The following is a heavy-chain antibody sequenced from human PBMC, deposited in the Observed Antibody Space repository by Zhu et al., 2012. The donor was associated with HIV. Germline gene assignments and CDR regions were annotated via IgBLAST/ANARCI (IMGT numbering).Heavy chain of an antibody. CDR2: IYHSGST. CDR1: GYSISSGYY. J-gene: IGHJ4*02. D-gene: IGHD6-19*01. CDR3: ATVAVALKIDY. Sequence: QVQLQESGPGLVKPSETLSLTCAVSGYSISSGYYWGWIRQPPGKGLEWIGSIYHSGSTYYNPSLKSRVTISVDTSKNQFSLKLSSVTAADTAVYYCATVAVALKIDYWGQGTLVTVSS. V-gene: IGHV4-38-2*01.